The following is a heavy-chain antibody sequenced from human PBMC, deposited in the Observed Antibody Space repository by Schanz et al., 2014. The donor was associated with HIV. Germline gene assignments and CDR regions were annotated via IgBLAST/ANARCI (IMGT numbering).Heavy chain of an antibody. Sequence: EVQLVESGGDLVQPGRSLRLSCAASGFTFDDYAMHWVRQAPGKGLEWVSGITWNNRVTGYADSVKGRFTISRDPAKNTLFLHMNNLRGDDTALYYCVKDFTASKGGFDYWGQGTLVIVSS. V-gene: IGHV3-9*01. D-gene: IGHD1-26*01. CDR2: ITWNNRVT. J-gene: IGHJ4*02. CDR1: GFTFDDYA. CDR3: VKDFTASKGGFDY.